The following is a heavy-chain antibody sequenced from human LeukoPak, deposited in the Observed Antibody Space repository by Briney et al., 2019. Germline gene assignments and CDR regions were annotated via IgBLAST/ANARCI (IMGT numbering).Heavy chain of an antibody. J-gene: IGHJ4*02. CDR1: GYSISSSGYY. V-gene: IGHV4-39*01. Sequence: SETLSLTCTVSGYSISSSGYYWGWIRQPPGKGLEWIGSSYYSGSTYYNPSLKSRVTISLDTSKNQFSLKLSSVTAADTAVYYCARGIMITFGGVIAQIDYWGQGTLVTVSS. CDR3: ARGIMITFGGVIAQIDY. CDR2: SYYSGST. D-gene: IGHD3-16*02.